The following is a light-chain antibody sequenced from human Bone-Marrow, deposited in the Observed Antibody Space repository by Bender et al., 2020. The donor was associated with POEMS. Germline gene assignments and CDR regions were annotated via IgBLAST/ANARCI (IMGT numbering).Light chain of an antibody. CDR2: EVR. V-gene: IGLV2-23*02. J-gene: IGLJ2*01. Sequence: QSALTQPASVSGSPGQSITISCTGTSTDVGTYNLVSWYQQLPGKAPKVMISEVRRRPSGVPDRFSGSKSGNTATLTISGLQAEDEADYFCCSYAGGHTFVFGGGTKVTVL. CDR3: CSYAGGHTFV. CDR1: STDVGTYNL.